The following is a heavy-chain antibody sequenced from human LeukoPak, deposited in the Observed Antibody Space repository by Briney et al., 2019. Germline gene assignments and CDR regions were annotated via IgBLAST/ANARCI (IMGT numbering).Heavy chain of an antibody. V-gene: IGHV3-53*01. CDR3: ASGSGSYRTPYYYMDV. D-gene: IGHD3-10*01. CDR2: IYSGGST. J-gene: IGHJ6*03. CDR1: QFTFNGSW. Sequence: PGGSLRLSCADSQFTFNGSWMNWVRQAPGKGLEWVSVIYSGGSTYYADSVKGRFTISRDNSKNTLYLQMNSLRAEDTTVYYCASGSGSYRTPYYYMDVWGTGTTVTVSS.